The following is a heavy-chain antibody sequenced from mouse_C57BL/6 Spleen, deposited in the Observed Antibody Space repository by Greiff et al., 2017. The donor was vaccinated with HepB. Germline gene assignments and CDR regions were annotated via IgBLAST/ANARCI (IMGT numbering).Heavy chain of an antibody. V-gene: IGHV1-7*01. CDR2: INPSSGYT. D-gene: IGHD1-1*01. Sequence: QVQLQQSGAELAKPGASVKLSCKASGYNFTSFWMHWVKQRPGQGLEWIGYINPSSGYTKYNQKFKDKATLTADKSSSTANMQLSSLTYEESAVYYCARGYYCSSYRYFDVWGTGTTVTVSS. J-gene: IGHJ1*03. CDR3: ARGYYCSSYRYFDV. CDR1: GYNFTSFW.